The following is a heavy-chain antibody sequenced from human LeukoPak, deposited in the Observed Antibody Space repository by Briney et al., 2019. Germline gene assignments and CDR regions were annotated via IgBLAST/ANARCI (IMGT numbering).Heavy chain of an antibody. Sequence: GGSLRLSCAASGFTFSSYAMSWVRQAPGKGLEWVSVISGSGGSTYYADSVKGRFTISRDNSKNTLYLQMNSLRAEDTAVYYRAKDRGSGYYYGAGRAGMDVWGQGTTVTVSS. CDR3: AKDRGSGYYYGAGRAGMDV. J-gene: IGHJ6*02. V-gene: IGHV3-23*01. CDR2: ISGSGGST. CDR1: GFTFSSYA. D-gene: IGHD3-22*01.